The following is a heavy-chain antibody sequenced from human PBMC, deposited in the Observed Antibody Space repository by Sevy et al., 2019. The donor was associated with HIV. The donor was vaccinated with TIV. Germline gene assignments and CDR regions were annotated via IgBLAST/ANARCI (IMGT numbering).Heavy chain of an antibody. CDR1: GFTFSSYS. Sequence: GGSLRLSCAASGFTFSSYSMNWVRQAPGKGLEWVSSISSSSSYIYYADSVKGRFTISRDNAKNSLYLQMNSLRADDTAVYYCARDSHTYCGGDCYGHWFDPWGQGTLVTVSS. J-gene: IGHJ5*02. CDR3: ARDSHTYCGGDCYGHWFDP. V-gene: IGHV3-21*01. CDR2: ISSSSSYI. D-gene: IGHD2-21*02.